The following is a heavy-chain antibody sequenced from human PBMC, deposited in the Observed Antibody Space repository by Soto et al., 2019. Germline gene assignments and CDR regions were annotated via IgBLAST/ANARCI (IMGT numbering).Heavy chain of an antibody. D-gene: IGHD2-8*02. CDR2: IIPIFGTA. Sequence: QVQLVQSGAEVKKPGSSVKVSCKASGGTFSSYAISWVRQAPGQGLEWMGGIIPIFGTANYAQKFQGRVTITADESTSTAYMELSSLRSEDTAVYYCARAGCTGSPHLAYYFDYWGQGTLVTVSS. V-gene: IGHV1-69*01. J-gene: IGHJ4*02. CDR1: GGTFSSYA. CDR3: ARAGCTGSPHLAYYFDY.